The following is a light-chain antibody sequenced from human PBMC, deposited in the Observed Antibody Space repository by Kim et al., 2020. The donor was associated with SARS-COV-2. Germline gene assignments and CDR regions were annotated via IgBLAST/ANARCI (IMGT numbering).Light chain of an antibody. Sequence: KTVNITCTRSSGSSASIYVQWYQQRQGSSPTTVIYEDNQRPSGVPDRFSGSIDSSSNSASLTISGLKTEDEADYYCQSYDSSNPWVFGGGTQLTVL. CDR2: EDN. CDR1: SGSSASIY. CDR3: QSYDSSNPWV. V-gene: IGLV6-57*01. J-gene: IGLJ3*02.